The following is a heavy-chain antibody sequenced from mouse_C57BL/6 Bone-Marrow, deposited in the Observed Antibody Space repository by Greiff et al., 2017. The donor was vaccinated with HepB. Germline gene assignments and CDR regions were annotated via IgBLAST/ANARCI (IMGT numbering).Heavy chain of an antibody. CDR3: ARGYYGAMDY. D-gene: IGHD1-1*01. V-gene: IGHV5-17*01. CDR1: GFTFSDYG. J-gene: IGHJ4*01. CDR2: ISSGSSTI. Sequence: VQLQESGGGLVKPGGSLKLSCAASGFTFSDYGMHWVRQAPEKGLEWVAYISSGSSTIYYADTVKGRFTISRDNAKNTLFLQMTSLRSEDTAMYYCARGYYGAMDYWGQGTSVTVSS.